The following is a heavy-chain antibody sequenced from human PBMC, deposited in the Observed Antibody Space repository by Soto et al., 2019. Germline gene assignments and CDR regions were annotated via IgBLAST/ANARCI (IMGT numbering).Heavy chain of an antibody. D-gene: IGHD2-15*01. CDR3: VREGELVVLAETPIHYSGMDA. Sequence: GARRCPGSSFRCTFGGSGMSGVRPAPRKGLEWVANIKQDGGETYYVDSVRGRFTISRDNAKNSLFLQMNNLRAEDKAVYYCVREGELVVLAETPIHYSGMDAWGQGTKVTVYS. V-gene: IGHV3-7*03. CDR2: IKQDGGET. CDR1: RCTFGGSG. J-gene: IGHJ6*02.